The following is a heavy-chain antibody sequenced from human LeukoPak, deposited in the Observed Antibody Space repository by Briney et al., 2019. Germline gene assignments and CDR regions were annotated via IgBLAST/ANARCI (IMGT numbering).Heavy chain of an antibody. Sequence: GGSLRLSCAASGFTFSSYWMSWVRQAPGKGLEWGANIHQDGRGDYYADSAKGHFTISRDKDKGSLYLQLRSLRAEDTAVYYCARTIVVVAAMSFDYWGQGTLVTVSS. CDR1: GFTFSSYW. CDR3: ARTIVVVAAMSFDY. V-gene: IGHV3-7*03. J-gene: IGHJ4*02. D-gene: IGHD2-15*01. CDR2: IHQDGRGD.